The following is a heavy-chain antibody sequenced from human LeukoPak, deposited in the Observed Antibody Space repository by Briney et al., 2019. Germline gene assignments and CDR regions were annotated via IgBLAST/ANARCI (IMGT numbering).Heavy chain of an antibody. CDR3: ARLLTSGRQVGGILRSYWFDS. D-gene: IGHD1-14*01. CDR2: ISHSGTT. J-gene: IGHJ5*01. CDR1: GGSVNYYY. Sequence: PSETLSLTCTVSGGSVNYYYWSWIRQAPGKGLEWIGYISHSGTTNYDTSLKSRVSISLVTSNNQFSLRLSSVTAADTAVYYCARLLTSGRQVGGILRSYWFDSWGLGTLVTVSS. V-gene: IGHV4-59*08.